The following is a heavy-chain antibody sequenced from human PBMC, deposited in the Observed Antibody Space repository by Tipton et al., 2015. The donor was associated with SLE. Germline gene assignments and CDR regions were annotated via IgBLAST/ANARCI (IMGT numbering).Heavy chain of an antibody. CDR3: AGQLSYYYGMDV. J-gene: IGHJ6*02. CDR1: GFTFSNYW. Sequence: SLRLSCAASGFTFSNYWMNWVRQAPGKGLEWVANIKRDGSQKYYGDSVKGRFTISRDNAENSLYLQMNSLRAEDTAIYYCAGQLSYYYGMDVWGQGTTVTVSS. V-gene: IGHV3-7*01. D-gene: IGHD6-13*01. CDR2: IKRDGSQK.